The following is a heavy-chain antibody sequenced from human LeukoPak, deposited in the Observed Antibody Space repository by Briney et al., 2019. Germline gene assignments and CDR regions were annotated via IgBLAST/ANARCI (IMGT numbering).Heavy chain of an antibody. CDR1: GGSISSGDYY. CDR2: IYYSGST. Sequence: SQTLSLTCTVSGGSISSGDYYWSWIRQPPGKGLEWIGYIYYSGSTYYNPSRKVRVSISLDTSKNQFSLKLSSVTAADTAVYYCARDTVDTAMVQHWGQGTLVTVSS. D-gene: IGHD5-18*01. J-gene: IGHJ1*01. CDR3: ARDTVDTAMVQH. V-gene: IGHV4-30-4*08.